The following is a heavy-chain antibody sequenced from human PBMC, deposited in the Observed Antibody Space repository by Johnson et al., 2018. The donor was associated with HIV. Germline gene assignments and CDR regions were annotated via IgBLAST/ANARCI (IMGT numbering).Heavy chain of an antibody. CDR2: VYSGGST. D-gene: IGHD6-19*01. CDR1: GFTVSSNY. V-gene: IGHV3-66*01. Sequence: DVQLVESGGGLVEPWGSLRLSCGASGFTVSSNYMTWVRQAPGKGLEWVSVVYSGGSTYYADSVKGRFTISRDNSKNTLYLQMNSLRAEDTAVYYCARVQWLILDAFDIWGQGTMVTVSS. J-gene: IGHJ3*02. CDR3: ARVQWLILDAFDI.